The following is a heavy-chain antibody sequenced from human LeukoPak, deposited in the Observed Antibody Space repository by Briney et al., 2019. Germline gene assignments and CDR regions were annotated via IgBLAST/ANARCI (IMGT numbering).Heavy chain of an antibody. CDR2: IKQDGSEK. CDR1: GFTFNMYY. J-gene: IGHJ4*02. Sequence: GGSLRLSCAGSGFTFNMYYMTWVRQAPGKGLEWVATIKQDGSEKSYVDSVKGRFNISRDNAKNSLYLQMNSLRAEDTAVYYCARGYTSYLRYFNCWGQGALVTVSS. V-gene: IGHV3-7*01. D-gene: IGHD5-12*01. CDR3: ARGYTSYLRYFNC.